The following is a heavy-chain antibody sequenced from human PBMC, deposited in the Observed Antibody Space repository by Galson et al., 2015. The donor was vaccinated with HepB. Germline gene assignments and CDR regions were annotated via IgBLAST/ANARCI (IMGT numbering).Heavy chain of an antibody. V-gene: IGHV3-21*01. J-gene: IGHJ6*02. CDR3: ARAFGGYCSSTSCRREGNYYYGMDV. CDR2: ISSSSYI. D-gene: IGHD2-2*01. CDR1: GFTFSSYS. Sequence: SLRLSCAASGFTFSSYSMNWVRQAPGKGLEWVSSISSSSYIYYADSVKGRFTISRDNAKNSLYLRMNSLRAEDTAVYYCARAFGGYCSSTSCRREGNYYYGMDVWGQGTTVTVSS.